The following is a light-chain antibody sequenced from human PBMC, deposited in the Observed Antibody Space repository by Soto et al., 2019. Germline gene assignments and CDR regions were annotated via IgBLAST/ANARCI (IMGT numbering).Light chain of an antibody. J-gene: IGLJ1*01. V-gene: IGLV2-18*02. CDR1: SSDVGSYNR. Sequence: QSVLTQPPSVSGSPGQSVTISCTGTSSDVGSYNRVSWYQQPPGTAPKLMIYEVSNRPSGVPDRFSGSKSGNTASLTISGLQAEDEADYYCSSYTSSSTYVIGTGT. CDR3: SSYTSSSTYV. CDR2: EVS.